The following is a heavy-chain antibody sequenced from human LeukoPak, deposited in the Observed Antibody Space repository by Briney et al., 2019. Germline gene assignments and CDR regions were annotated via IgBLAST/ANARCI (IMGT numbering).Heavy chain of an antibody. D-gene: IGHD3-10*01. CDR2: IKQDGSEI. CDR1: GFTFSNFW. J-gene: IGHJ4*02. V-gene: IGHV3-7*01. Sequence: QPGGSLRLSCAASGFTFSNFWMSWVRQVPGEGLEWVANIKQDGSEIHYVDSVKGRFTISRDNAQNSLYLHMHSLRAEDTAVYYCTRDRQGSGIYSTDYWGRGTLVTVSS. CDR3: TRDRQGSGIYSTDY.